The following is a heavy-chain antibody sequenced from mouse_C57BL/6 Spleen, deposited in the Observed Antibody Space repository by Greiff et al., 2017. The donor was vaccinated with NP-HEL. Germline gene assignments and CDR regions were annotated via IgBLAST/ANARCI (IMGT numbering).Heavy chain of an antibody. CDR1: GYSITSGYY. J-gene: IGHJ2*01. V-gene: IGHV3-6*01. CDR2: ISYDGSN. CDR3: ERGDYFDY. Sequence: EVKLQESGPGLVKPSQSLSLTCSVTGYSITSGYYWNWIRQFPGNKLEWMGYISYDGSNNYNPSLKNRISITRDTSKNQFFLKLNSVTTEDTATYYCERGDYFDYWGQGTTLTVSS.